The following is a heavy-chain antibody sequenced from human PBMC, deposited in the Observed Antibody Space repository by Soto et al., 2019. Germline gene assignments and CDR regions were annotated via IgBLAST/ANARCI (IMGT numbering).Heavy chain of an antibody. Sequence: ASVKVSCKASGYTFTSYYMHWVRQAPGQGLEWMGIINPSGGSTSYAQKFQGRVTMTRDTSTSTVYMELSSLRSEDTAVYYCARTPTRFEGPVIVVPDVSRYYGMDVWGQGTTVTVSS. J-gene: IGHJ6*02. CDR3: ARTPTRFEGPVIVVPDVSRYYGMDV. CDR1: GYTFTSYY. CDR2: INPSGGST. D-gene: IGHD2-2*01. V-gene: IGHV1-46*03.